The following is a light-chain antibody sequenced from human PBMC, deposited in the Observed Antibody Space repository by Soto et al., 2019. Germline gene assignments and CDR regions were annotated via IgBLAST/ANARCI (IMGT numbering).Light chain of an antibody. V-gene: IGLV1-47*01. CDR2: RND. CDR3: AAWDDSLSGYV. Sequence: QSVLTQTPSASGTPGQRVTISCSGSSSNIGSNYVYWYQQLPETAPKLLIYRNDQRPSGVPDRFSGSKSDTSASLAISGLRSEDEADYYCAAWDDSLSGYVFGTGTKLTVL. J-gene: IGLJ1*01. CDR1: SSNIGSNY.